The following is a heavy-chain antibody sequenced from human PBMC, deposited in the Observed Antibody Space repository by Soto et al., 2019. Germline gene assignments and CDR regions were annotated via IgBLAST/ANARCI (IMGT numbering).Heavy chain of an antibody. J-gene: IGHJ5*02. Sequence: RCSVHQETGQRLEWMGWITAGDAKTKYSQKFQGRVTISGDISATTVYMDLNSLRSEDTAVYCWARDLFGSSFFWLDAWGRGTLVPVSS. CDR2: ITAGDAKT. D-gene: IGHD2-2*01. CDR3: ARDLFGSSFFWLDA. V-gene: IGHV1-3*01.